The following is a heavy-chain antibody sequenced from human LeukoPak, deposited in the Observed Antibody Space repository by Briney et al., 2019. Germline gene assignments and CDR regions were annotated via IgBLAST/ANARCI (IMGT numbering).Heavy chain of an antibody. D-gene: IGHD2-15*01. CDR1: GGTFSSYA. CDR3: ARDPVGYCSGGSCPDAFDI. Sequence: ASVKVSCKASGGTFSSYAISWVRQAPGQGLGWMGRIIPILGIANYAQKFQGRVTITADKSTSTAYMELSSLRSEDTAVYYCARDPVGYCSGGSCPDAFDIWGQGTMVTVSS. V-gene: IGHV1-69*04. CDR2: IIPILGIA. J-gene: IGHJ3*02.